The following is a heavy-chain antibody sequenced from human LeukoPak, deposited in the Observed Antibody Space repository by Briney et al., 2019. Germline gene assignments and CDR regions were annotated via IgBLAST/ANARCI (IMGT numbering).Heavy chain of an antibody. J-gene: IGHJ6*04. V-gene: IGHV3-33*01. CDR2: IWYDGSNK. CDR1: GFTFSSYG. CDR3: AREPRIDYYGSGSHYYYYGMDV. Sequence: PERSLRLSCAASGFTFSSYGMHWVRHAPRKGLEWVAVIWYDGSNKYYADSVKGRFTISRDNSKNTLYLQMNSLRAEDTAVYYCAREPRIDYYGSGSHYYYYGMDVWGKGTTVTVSS. D-gene: IGHD3-10*01.